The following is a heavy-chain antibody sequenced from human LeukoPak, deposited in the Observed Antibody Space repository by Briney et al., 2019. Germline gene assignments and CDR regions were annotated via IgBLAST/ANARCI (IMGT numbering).Heavy chain of an antibody. CDR2: INSDGINT. J-gene: IGHJ4*02. V-gene: IGHV3-74*01. CDR1: GFTFSNYW. Sequence: GGSLRLSCAASGFTFSNYWMHWVRQAPGKGLVWVSRINSDGINTSYADSVKGRFTISRDNAKNTLNLQMNSLRAEDTAVYYCAKGPAADTYYFDYWGQGTLVTVSS. CDR3: AKGPAADTYYFDY. D-gene: IGHD6-13*01.